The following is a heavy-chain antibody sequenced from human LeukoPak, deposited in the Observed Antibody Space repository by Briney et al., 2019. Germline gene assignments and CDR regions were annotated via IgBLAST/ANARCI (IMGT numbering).Heavy chain of an antibody. D-gene: IGHD5-18*01. J-gene: IGHJ6*02. V-gene: IGHV3-30-3*01. CDR2: ISYDGSNK. CDR3: ARDRVQLWNYGMDV. Sequence: GGSLRLSCAASVFTFSSYAVHWVRQAPGKGLEWVAVISYDGSNKYYADSVKGRFTISRDNSKNTLYLQMNSLRGEDTAVYYCARDRVQLWNYGMDVWGQGTTVTVSS. CDR1: VFTFSSYA.